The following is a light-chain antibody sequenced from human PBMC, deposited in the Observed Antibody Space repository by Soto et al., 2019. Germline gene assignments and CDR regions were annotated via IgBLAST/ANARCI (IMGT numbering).Light chain of an antibody. CDR1: SIDVGGYNY. CDR2: EVS. CDR3: SSYTSSSTRV. Sequence: QSALTQPASVSGSPGQSITISCTGTSIDVGGYNYVSWNQQHPGKAPKLMIYEVSNRPSGVSNRFSGSKSGNTDSLTISGLQAEDEADYYCSSYTSSSTRVFGGGTKLTVL. J-gene: IGLJ3*02. V-gene: IGLV2-14*01.